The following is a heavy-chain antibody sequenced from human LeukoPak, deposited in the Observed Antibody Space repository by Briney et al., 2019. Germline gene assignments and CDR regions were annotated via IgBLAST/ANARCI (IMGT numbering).Heavy chain of an antibody. J-gene: IGHJ5*02. CDR1: GFSLSGYW. Sequence: GGSLRLSCAASGFSLSGYWMNWVRQAPGKGLEWVARLKNDGSRASYADSVKGRLTISRDNAKNMLYLQMGSLRAEDTAVYYCVKSDWLDPWGQGTLVTVYS. CDR3: VKSDWLDP. CDR2: LKNDGSRA. V-gene: IGHV3-74*01.